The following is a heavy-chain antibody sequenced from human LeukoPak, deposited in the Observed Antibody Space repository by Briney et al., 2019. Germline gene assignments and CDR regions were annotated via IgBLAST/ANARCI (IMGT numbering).Heavy chain of an antibody. CDR2: ITGSGGST. D-gene: IGHD5-24*01. Sequence: GGSLRLSCAASGFTFSNYGLSWVRQAPGKGLEWVSGITGSGGSTYYADSVKGRFTISRDNSKNTLYLQMNSLRAEDTAVYYCARDGYNFFAFDIWGQGTMVTVSS. CDR1: GFTFSNYG. V-gene: IGHV3-23*01. J-gene: IGHJ3*02. CDR3: ARDGYNFFAFDI.